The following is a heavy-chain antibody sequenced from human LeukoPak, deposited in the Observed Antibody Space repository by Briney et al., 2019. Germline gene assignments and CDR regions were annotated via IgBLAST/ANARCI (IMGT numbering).Heavy chain of an antibody. CDR3: ARSPQYFDSLLDGDSRYYFDY. D-gene: IGHD3-9*01. CDR2: IYYSGST. Sequence: SSETLSLTCTVSGGSISSSSYYWGWIRQPPGKGLEWIGSIYYSGSTYYNPSLKSRVTISVDTSKNQFSLKLSSVTAADTAVYFCARSPQYFDSLLDGDSRYYFDYWGQGTLVTVSS. J-gene: IGHJ4*02. CDR1: GGSISSSSYY. V-gene: IGHV4-39*07.